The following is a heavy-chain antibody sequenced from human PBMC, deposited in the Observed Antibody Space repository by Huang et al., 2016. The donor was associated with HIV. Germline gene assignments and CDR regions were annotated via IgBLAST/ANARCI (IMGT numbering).Heavy chain of an antibody. J-gene: IGHJ4*02. CDR2: ISPSSSFI. CDR1: FSLDSYN. CDR3: ARDRGQQLSPFDS. V-gene: IGHV3-21*01. D-gene: IGHD6-13*01. Sequence: FSLDSYNMYWVSQTPGKGLQWVSSISPSSSFIDYADSVKGRFSISRDNAKNSLYLQMNNLRGEDTAVYYCARDRGQQLSPFDSWGQGTLVTVSS.